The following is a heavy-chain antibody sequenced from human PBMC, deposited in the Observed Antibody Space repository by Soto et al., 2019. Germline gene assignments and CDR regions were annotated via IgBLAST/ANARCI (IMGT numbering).Heavy chain of an antibody. Sequence: GSLRLSSAASGFTFSNAWMSGVRQAPGKGLEWVGRIKSKTDGGTTDYAAPVEGRFTISRDDSKNTLYLQMNSLKTEDTAVYYCTTGGYGSGSSTALYWGQGTLVTVSS. CDR1: GFTFSNAW. D-gene: IGHD3-10*01. CDR2: IKSKTDGGTT. J-gene: IGHJ4*02. V-gene: IGHV3-15*01. CDR3: TTGGYGSGSSTALY.